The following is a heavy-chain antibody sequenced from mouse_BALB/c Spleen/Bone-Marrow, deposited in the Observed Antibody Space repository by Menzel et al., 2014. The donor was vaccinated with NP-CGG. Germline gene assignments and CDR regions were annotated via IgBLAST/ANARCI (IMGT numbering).Heavy chain of an antibody. CDR2: IDPANGNT. Sequence: EVKLQESGAELVKPGASVKLSCTASGFNIXDTYIHWVKQRPEQGLEWIGRIDPANGNTKYDPKFQGKATITADTSSNTAYLQLSSLTSEDTAVYYCATYYRYDRRFAYWGQGTLVTVSA. V-gene: IGHV14-3*02. J-gene: IGHJ3*01. CDR1: GFNIXDTY. CDR3: ATYYRYDRRFAY. D-gene: IGHD2-14*01.